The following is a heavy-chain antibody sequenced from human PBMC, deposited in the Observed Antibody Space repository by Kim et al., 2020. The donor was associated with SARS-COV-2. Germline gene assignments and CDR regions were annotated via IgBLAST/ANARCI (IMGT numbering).Heavy chain of an antibody. Sequence: GGSLRLSCAASGFTFSSYWMSWVRQAPGKGLEWVANIKQDGSEKYYVDSVKGRFTISRDNAKNSLYLQMNSLRAEDTAVYYCARVGGYYWRLVDYWGQGTLVTVSS. V-gene: IGHV3-7*03. CDR1: GFTFSSYW. D-gene: IGHD3-22*01. CDR2: IKQDGSEK. J-gene: IGHJ4*02. CDR3: ARVGGYYWRLVDY.